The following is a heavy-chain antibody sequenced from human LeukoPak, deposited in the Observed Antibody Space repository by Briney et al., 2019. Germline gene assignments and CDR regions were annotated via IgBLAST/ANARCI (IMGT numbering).Heavy chain of an antibody. Sequence: QPGGSLRLSCAASGFTSSRYGMHWVRQAPGKGLEWVAAIWSDESNKYYADSVKGRFTISRDNSKNTLYLQMNSLRAEDTAVYYCARNNLGAFDIWGQGTMVTVSS. CDR1: GFTSSRYG. V-gene: IGHV3-33*01. D-gene: IGHD1/OR15-1a*01. CDR3: ARNNLGAFDI. J-gene: IGHJ3*02. CDR2: IWSDESNK.